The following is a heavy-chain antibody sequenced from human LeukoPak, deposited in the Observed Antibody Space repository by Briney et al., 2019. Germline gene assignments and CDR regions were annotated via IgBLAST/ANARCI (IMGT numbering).Heavy chain of an antibody. CDR3: ARPAAYSSGWYRDGGDAFDI. CDR2: VYHSGTT. D-gene: IGHD6-19*01. Sequence: SETLSLTCAVSGGSIISDNWWCWVRQPPGQGLEWIGEVYHSGTTNYNPSLKSRVTISVDTSKNQFSLKLSSVTAADTAVYYCARPAAYSSGWYRDGGDAFDIWGQGTMVTVSS. V-gene: IGHV4-4*02. J-gene: IGHJ3*02. CDR1: GGSIISDNW.